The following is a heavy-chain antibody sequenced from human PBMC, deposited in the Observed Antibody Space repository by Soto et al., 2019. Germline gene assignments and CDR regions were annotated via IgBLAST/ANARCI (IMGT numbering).Heavy chain of an antibody. D-gene: IGHD2-21*01. CDR1: GFTISTYA. V-gene: IGHV3-23*01. CDR3: AKDAVYRDGLWLMDS. J-gene: IGHJ5*02. Sequence: LRLSCAASGFTISTYAMTWVRQAPGKGLECVSGVTGSGSQIYYADSVKGRFTISKDNSKNTLYLQMSSLREEDTALYYCAKDAVYRDGLWLMDSWGQGTLVTVSS. CDR2: VTGSGSQI.